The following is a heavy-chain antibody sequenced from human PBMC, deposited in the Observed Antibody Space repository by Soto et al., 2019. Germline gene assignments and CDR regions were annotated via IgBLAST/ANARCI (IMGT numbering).Heavy chain of an antibody. J-gene: IGHJ4*02. D-gene: IGHD5-18*01. CDR2: IYYSGST. V-gene: IGHV4-31*03. CDR3: ARDSSGPGYSYGKLDH. Sequence: TSETLSLTCTVSGGSISTGGYYWTWIRQHPGKGLEWIGYIYYSGSTYYNPSLRSRITISVDTSKNQFSLKLGSVTAADTAVYYCARDSSGPGYSYGKLDHWGQGTLVTVSS. CDR1: GGSISTGGYY.